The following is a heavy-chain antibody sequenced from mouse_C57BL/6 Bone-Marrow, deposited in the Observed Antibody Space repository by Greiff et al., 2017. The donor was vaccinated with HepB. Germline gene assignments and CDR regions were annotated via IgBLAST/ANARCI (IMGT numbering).Heavy chain of an antibody. CDR2: INPNNGGT. Sequence: EVQLQQSGPELVKPGASVKISCKASGYTFTDYYMNWVKQSHGKSLEWIGDINPNNGGTSYNQKFKGKATVTVDKSSSTAYMELRSLTSEDSAVYYCARKKDSPFAYWGQGTLVTVSA. V-gene: IGHV1-26*01. CDR3: ARKKDSPFAY. J-gene: IGHJ3*01. CDR1: GYTFTDYY.